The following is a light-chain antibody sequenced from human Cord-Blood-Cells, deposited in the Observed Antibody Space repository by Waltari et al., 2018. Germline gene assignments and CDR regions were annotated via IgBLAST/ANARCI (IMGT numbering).Light chain of an antibody. CDR1: QSISSY. CDR3: QQSYSTHIT. J-gene: IGKJ5*01. Sequence: DIQMTQSPSSLSASVGDRVTITCRASQSISSYLNWYQQKPGKAPKLLIYAASSLQSGVPSRFSGSGSGTDFTLTISSLQPEDFATYYCQQSYSTHITFGQGTRLAIK. V-gene: IGKV1-39*01. CDR2: AAS.